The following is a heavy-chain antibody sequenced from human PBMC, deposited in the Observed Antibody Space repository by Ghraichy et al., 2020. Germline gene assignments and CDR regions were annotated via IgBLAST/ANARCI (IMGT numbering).Heavy chain of an antibody. Sequence: GGSLRLSCAASGFTFSSYPMHWVRQAPGKGLEWVAIIWYDGHNKYFPDSVKGRFTISRDNSKNTLYLQMNSLRAEDTAVYYCARDPSGTSSNWYFDSWGQGTLVAVSS. CDR3: ARDPSGTSSNWYFDS. CDR1: GFTFSSYP. J-gene: IGHJ4*02. CDR2: IWYDGHNK. V-gene: IGHV3-33*01. D-gene: IGHD1-26*01.